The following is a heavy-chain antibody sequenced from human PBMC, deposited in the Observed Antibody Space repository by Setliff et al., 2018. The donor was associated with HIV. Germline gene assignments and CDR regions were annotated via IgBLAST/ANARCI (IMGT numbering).Heavy chain of an antibody. V-gene: IGHV1-69*13. Sequence: GASVKVSCKASGGTLNSHAINWVRQAPGQGLEWMGGIIPIIGTTNYAQRFQGRVTITADESTSTAYMQLSSLRPEDTAVYFCAREGSYYYDITGYTRDAFDIWGQGTMVTVSS. CDR3: AREGSYYYDITGYTRDAFDI. J-gene: IGHJ3*02. CDR2: IIPIIGTT. D-gene: IGHD3-22*01. CDR1: GGTLNSHA.